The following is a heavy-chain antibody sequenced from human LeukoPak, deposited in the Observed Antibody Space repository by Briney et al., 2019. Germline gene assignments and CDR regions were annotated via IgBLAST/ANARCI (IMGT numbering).Heavy chain of an antibody. D-gene: IGHD5-24*01. Sequence: SETLSLTCTVSGGSISDSSHYWGWIRQPPGKGLEWIGSIFYSGSTNYNPSLKSRVTISVDTSKNQFSLKLSSVTAADTAVYYCATNPRDGYNYYYYYMDVWGKGTTVTVSS. J-gene: IGHJ6*03. V-gene: IGHV4-39*07. CDR2: IFYSGST. CDR1: GGSISDSSHY. CDR3: ATNPRDGYNYYYYYMDV.